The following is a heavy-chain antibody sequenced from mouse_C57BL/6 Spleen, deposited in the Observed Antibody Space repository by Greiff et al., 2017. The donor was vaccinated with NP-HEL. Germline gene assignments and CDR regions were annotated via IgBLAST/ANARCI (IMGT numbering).Heavy chain of an antibody. CDR3: ARYRGLDGYYGFAY. D-gene: IGHD2-3*01. CDR2: ISSGGSSI. J-gene: IGHJ3*01. CDR1: GFTFSSYG. V-gene: IGHV5-6*01. Sequence: EVKLVESGGDLVKPGGSLKLSCAASGFTFSSYGMSWVRQTPDKRLEWVATISSGGSSIYYPDSVKGRFTISRDNAKNTLYLQMSSLKSEDTAMYYCARYRGLDGYYGFAYWGQGTLVTVSA.